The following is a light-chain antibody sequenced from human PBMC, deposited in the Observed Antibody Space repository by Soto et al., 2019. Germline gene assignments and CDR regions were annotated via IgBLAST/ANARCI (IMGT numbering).Light chain of an antibody. V-gene: IGKV3-20*01. Sequence: EIVLTQSPGTLSLSPGERATLSCRASQSVSNNYLGWYQQKPGQAPRLLVYGASRRATGIPDRFSGSGSGTDFTLTISGLGAEDFAVYYCQQYGNSLPWTFGQGTKVEIK. CDR3: QQYGNSLPWT. CDR1: QSVSNNY. J-gene: IGKJ1*01. CDR2: GAS.